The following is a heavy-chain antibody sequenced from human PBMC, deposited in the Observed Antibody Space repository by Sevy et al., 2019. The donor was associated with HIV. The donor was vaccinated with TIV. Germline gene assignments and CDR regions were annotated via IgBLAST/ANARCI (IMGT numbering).Heavy chain of an antibody. CDR3: ARGHPGIAVTVPNWFDP. Sequence: GGSLRLSCATSAFTFNSYSMNWVRQAPGKGLEWVSSISGSRTYIYYADSVKGRFTISRDNAKNSLHLQMNNLRAEDTAVYYCARGHPGIAVTVPNWFDPWGQGTLVTVSS. V-gene: IGHV3-21*01. CDR2: ISGSRTYI. D-gene: IGHD6-19*01. CDR1: AFTFNSYS. J-gene: IGHJ5*02.